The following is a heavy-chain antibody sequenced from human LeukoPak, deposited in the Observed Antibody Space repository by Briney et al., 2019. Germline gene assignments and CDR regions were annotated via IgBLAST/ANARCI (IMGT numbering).Heavy chain of an antibody. V-gene: IGHV3-9*01. CDR3: AKTTGQRGEYYFDY. Sequence: QPGGSLRLSCAASGFTFDDYAMHWVRQAPGKGLEWVSGISWNSGSIGYADSVKGRFTISRDNAKNSLYLQMNSLRAEDTALYYCAKTTGQRGEYYFDYWGQGTLVTVSS. D-gene: IGHD2-21*01. CDR2: ISWNSGSI. J-gene: IGHJ4*02. CDR1: GFTFDDYA.